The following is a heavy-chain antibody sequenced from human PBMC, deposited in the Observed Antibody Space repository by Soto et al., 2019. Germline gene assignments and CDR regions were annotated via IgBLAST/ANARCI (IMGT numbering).Heavy chain of an antibody. CDR1: GYTFTGYY. Sequence: ASVKVSCKASGYTFTGYYMHWVRQAPGQGLEWMGWINPNSGGTNYAQKFQGWVTMTRDTSISTAYMELSRLRSDDTAVYYCARDSTIFDSQFDYWGQGTLVTVSS. V-gene: IGHV1-2*04. CDR3: ARDSTIFDSQFDY. D-gene: IGHD3-3*01. J-gene: IGHJ4*02. CDR2: INPNSGGT.